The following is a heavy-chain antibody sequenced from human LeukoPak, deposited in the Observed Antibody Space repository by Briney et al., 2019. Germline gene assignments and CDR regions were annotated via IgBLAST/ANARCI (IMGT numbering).Heavy chain of an antibody. CDR3: AKDGVYGSGRQRPGYYFDY. CDR2: IRYDGSNK. CDR1: GFTFSSYG. V-gene: IGHV3-30*02. Sequence: GGSLRLSCAASGFTFSSYGMHWVRQAPGKGLEWVAFIRYDGSNKYYADSVKGRFTISRDNSKNTPYLQMNSLRAEDTAVYYCAKDGVYGSGRQRPGYYFDYWGQGTLVTVSS. J-gene: IGHJ4*02. D-gene: IGHD3-10*01.